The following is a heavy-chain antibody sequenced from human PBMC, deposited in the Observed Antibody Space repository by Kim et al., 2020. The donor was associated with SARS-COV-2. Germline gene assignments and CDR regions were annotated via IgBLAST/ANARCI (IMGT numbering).Heavy chain of an antibody. CDR3: ARDLTMIPRAFDI. V-gene: IGHV4-31*03. D-gene: IGHD3-22*01. Sequence: SETLSLTCTVSGGSISSGGYYWSWIRQHPGKGLEWIGYIYYSGSTYYNPSPKSRVTISVDTSKNQFSLKLSSVTAADTAVYYCARDLTMIPRAFDIWGQGTMVTVSS. CDR1: GGSISSGGYY. CDR2: IYYSGST. J-gene: IGHJ3*02.